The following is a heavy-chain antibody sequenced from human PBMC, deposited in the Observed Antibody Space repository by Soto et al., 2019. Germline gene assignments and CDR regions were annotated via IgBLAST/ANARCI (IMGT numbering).Heavy chain of an antibody. V-gene: IGHV4-31*03. CDR2: IYYSGST. Sequence: QVQLQESGPGLVKPSQTLSLTCTVSGGSISSGGYYWSWIRQHPGKGLEWIGYIYYSGSTYYNPYLKSRVTISVDTSKHQFSLKLSAVTAADTAVYYCARSYGDNDPIFDYWGQGTLVTVSS. CDR1: GGSISSGGYY. D-gene: IGHD4-17*01. CDR3: ARSYGDNDPIFDY. J-gene: IGHJ4*02.